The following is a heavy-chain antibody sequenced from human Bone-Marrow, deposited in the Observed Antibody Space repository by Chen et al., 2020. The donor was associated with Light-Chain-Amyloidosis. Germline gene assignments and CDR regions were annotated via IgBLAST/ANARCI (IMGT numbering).Heavy chain of an antibody. CDR3: ARGIDY. J-gene: IGHJ4*02. V-gene: IGHV4-34*01. CDR1: GGSFNDYY. CDR2: INHSGKS. Sequence: QVHLQQWGAGLLKPSETLSLTCGVYGGSFNDYYMTWFRQPPGKGLEWIGEINHSGKSNLNPSLSGRVTMSIDAAKRQFSLEVTSLTSADTAKYYCARGIDYWGQGTLVTVSS.